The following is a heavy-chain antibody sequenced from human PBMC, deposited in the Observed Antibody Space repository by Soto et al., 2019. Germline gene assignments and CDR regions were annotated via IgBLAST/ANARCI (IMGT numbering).Heavy chain of an antibody. CDR1: GGTFSSYA. D-gene: IGHD3-3*01. CDR3: ARGYDFWSGYYTPYYFDY. J-gene: IGHJ4*02. CDR2: IIPIFGTA. V-gene: IGHV1-69*13. Sequence: SVKVSCKASGGTFSSYAISWVRQAPGQGLEWMGGIIPIFGTANYAQKFQGRVTITADESTSTAYMELSSLRSEDTAVYYCARGYDFWSGYYTPYYFDYWGQGTLVTVAS.